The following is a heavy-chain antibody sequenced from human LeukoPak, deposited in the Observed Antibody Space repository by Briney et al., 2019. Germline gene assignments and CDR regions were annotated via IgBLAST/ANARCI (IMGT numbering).Heavy chain of an antibody. CDR2: INPNSGGT. CDR3: ARGTPGSYLGY. V-gene: IGHV1-2*04. D-gene: IGHD3-16*02. J-gene: IGHJ4*02. Sequence: WMGWINPNSGGTNYAQKFKGWVTLTRDTSINTTYMELSRLASGVTAVYFCARGTPGSYLGYWGQGTLVTVSS.